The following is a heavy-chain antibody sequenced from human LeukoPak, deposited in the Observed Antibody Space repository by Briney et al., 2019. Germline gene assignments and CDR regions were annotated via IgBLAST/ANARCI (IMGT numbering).Heavy chain of an antibody. D-gene: IGHD6-13*01. J-gene: IGHJ6*03. Sequence: GSSVKVSCKASGGTFSSYAISWVRQAPGQGLEWMGGIIPIFGTANYAQKFQGRVTMTRNTSISTAYMELSSLRSEDTAVYYCARAGIAAAGVSVSPKYYYYYYMDVWGKGTTVTVSS. CDR1: GGTFSSYA. CDR3: ARAGIAAAGVSVSPKYYYYYYMDV. V-gene: IGHV1-69*05. CDR2: IIPIFGTA.